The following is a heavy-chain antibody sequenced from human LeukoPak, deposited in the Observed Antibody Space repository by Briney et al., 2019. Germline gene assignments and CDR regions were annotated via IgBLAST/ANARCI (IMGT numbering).Heavy chain of an antibody. V-gene: IGHV4-59*01. Sequence: ASQTLSLTCTVSGGSISSSYWSWVRQPPGKGLEWIGYIDNSGSTNYNPSLKSRVTISLDTPKSQFSLKLSSVTAADTAVYYCARAPLYSGGSGWSIYYFYAMDVWAKGPRSPSP. CDR1: GGSISSSY. CDR3: ARAPLYSGGSGWSIYYFYAMDV. CDR2: IDNSGST. D-gene: IGHD6-19*01. J-gene: IGHJ6*02.